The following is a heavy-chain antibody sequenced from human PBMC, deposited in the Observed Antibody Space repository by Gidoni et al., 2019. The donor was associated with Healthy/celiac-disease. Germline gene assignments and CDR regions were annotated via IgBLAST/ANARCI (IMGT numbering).Heavy chain of an antibody. J-gene: IGHJ3*02. CDR3: AREGGGCNLDDAFDI. Sequence: QVQPVQSGAGVQKPRSSVQVSCMAPWAPFSSYAISWVRQAPGQGLEWMGGINPIFGTANYAQKFQGRGTITADESTSTAYMELGSLRSEDTAVYYCAREGGGCNLDDAFDIWGQGTMVTVSS. CDR1: WAPFSSYA. V-gene: IGHV1-69*01. D-gene: IGHD1-26*01. CDR2: INPIFGTA.